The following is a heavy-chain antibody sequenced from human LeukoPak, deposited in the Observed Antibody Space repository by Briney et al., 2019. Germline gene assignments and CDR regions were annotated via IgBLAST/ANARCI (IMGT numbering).Heavy chain of an antibody. D-gene: IGHD5-24*01. Sequence: GGSLRLSCAASGFTFDDYAMHWVRQAPGKGLEWVSGISWNSGSVGYADSVKGRFTISRDNAKNSLYLQMNSLRAEDTALYYCAKDREMATTRGYYFDYWGQGTLVTVSS. CDR1: GFTFDDYA. J-gene: IGHJ4*02. V-gene: IGHV3-9*01. CDR3: AKDREMATTRGYYFDY. CDR2: ISWNSGSV.